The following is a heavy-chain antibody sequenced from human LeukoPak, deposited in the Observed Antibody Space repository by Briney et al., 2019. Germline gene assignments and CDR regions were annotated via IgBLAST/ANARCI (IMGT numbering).Heavy chain of an antibody. V-gene: IGHV4-38-2*02. CDR2: IHYTGST. J-gene: IGHJ6*03. Sequence: SETLSLTCTVSGYSISSGYYWGWIRQPPGKGLEWIGSIHYTGSTYYNPSLKSRVTISVDTSKKQFSLKLGSVTAADTAVYYCARTGGSFYFYYYMDVWGKGTTVTVSS. CDR3: ARTGGSFYFYYYMDV. CDR1: GYSISSGYY. D-gene: IGHD1-26*01.